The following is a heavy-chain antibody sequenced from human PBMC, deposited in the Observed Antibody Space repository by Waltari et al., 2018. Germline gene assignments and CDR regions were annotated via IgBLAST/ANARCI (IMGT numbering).Heavy chain of an antibody. Sequence: EVQLLESGGGLVQPGGSLRLSCAASGFTFSSYAMSWVRQAPGKGLEWVSAISGSGGSTYYADSVKGRFTISRDNSKNTLYLQMNSLRAEDTAVYYCAKDPLPGIAAAGWFDPWGQGTLVIVSS. D-gene: IGHD6-13*01. J-gene: IGHJ5*02. V-gene: IGHV3-23*01. CDR3: AKDPLPGIAAAGWFDP. CDR1: GFTFSSYA. CDR2: ISGSGGST.